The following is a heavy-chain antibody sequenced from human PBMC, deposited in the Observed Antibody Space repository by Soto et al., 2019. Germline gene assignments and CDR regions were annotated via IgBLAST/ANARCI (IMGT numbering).Heavy chain of an antibody. J-gene: IGHJ4*02. V-gene: IGHV4-34*01. D-gene: IGHD3-16*01. CDR3: ERGRGDFHY. CDR2: VNDSGSP. Sequence: SETLSLTCAVYGGSFSGYYWAWIRQSPGKGLEWIGEVNDSGSPNYTPSLKRRVTISLDTSKKQFSLRLSLVTAADTAVYYCERGRGDFHYWGQGTLVTVSS. CDR1: GGSFSGYY.